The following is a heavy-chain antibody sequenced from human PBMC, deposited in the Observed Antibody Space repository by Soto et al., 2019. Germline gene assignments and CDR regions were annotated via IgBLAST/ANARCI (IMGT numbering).Heavy chain of an antibody. V-gene: IGHV3-23*01. CDR3: ARPSIAGPGTY. CDR2: ISGSGDET. CDR1: GFTFSNYA. D-gene: IGHD6-13*01. Sequence: GGSLRLSCAASGFTFSNYALNWVRLAPGQGPEWVSSISGSGDETYYADSVKGRLTISRDNSKNTLYLQIDSLRPEDTAIYYCARPSIAGPGTYWGQGTLVTVSS. J-gene: IGHJ4*02.